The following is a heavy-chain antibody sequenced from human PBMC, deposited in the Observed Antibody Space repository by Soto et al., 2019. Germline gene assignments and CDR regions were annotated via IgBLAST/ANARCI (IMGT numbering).Heavy chain of an antibody. J-gene: IGHJ6*02. CDR2: IYPGDSDT. D-gene: IGHD6-6*01. V-gene: IGHV5-51*01. Sequence: PGEYQKISCKGSGYSFTSYWIGWVRQMPGKGLEWMGIIYPGDSDTRYSPSFEGQVTISADKSITTAYLQWSSLKASDSAMYYCARPSYSSSRYYGMDVWGQGTTVTVSS. CDR3: ARPSYSSSRYYGMDV. CDR1: GYSFTSYW.